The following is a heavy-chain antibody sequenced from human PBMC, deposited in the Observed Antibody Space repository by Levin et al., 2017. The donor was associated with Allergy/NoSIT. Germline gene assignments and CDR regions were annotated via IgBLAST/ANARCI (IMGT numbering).Heavy chain of an antibody. J-gene: IGHJ6*02. CDR1: GFSFSHYW. CDR2: IKQDGSEK. CDR3: ARDTV. V-gene: IGHV3-7*01. Sequence: GESLKISCAASGFSFSHYWMSWVRQAPGKGLEWVANIKQDGSEKYYVDSVKGRFTISRDNTKNSLYLQMNSLRAEDTAVYYCARDTVWGQGTTVTVSS.